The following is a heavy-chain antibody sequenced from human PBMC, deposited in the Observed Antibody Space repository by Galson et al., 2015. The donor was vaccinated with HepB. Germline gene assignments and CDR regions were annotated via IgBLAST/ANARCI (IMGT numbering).Heavy chain of an antibody. J-gene: IGHJ3*02. CDR1: GGSISSSSYY. CDR3: ARHEGEGFWDASDI. V-gene: IGHV4-39*01. D-gene: IGHD3-16*01. CDR2: IYYSGST. Sequence: TLSLTCTVSGGSISSSSYYWGWIRQPPGKGLEWIGSIYYSGSTYYNPSLKSRVTISVDTSKNQFSPKLSSVTAADTAVYYCARHEGEGFWDASDIWGQGTMVTVSS.